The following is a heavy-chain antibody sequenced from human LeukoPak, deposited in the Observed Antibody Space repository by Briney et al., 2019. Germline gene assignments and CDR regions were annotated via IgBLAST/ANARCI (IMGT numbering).Heavy chain of an antibody. CDR3: ARVSNDFGGYGAFDF. V-gene: IGHV4-61*01. Sequence: SETLSLTCTVSGGSVSSNSYYWSWVRQPPGKGLEWIGFIDYTGSANYNPSLKSRVTISLDTSKNQFSLELSSVTAADTALYYCARVSNDFGGYGAFDFWGQGTMVTVSS. D-gene: IGHD4/OR15-4a*01. J-gene: IGHJ3*01. CDR2: IDYTGSA. CDR1: GGSVSSNSYY.